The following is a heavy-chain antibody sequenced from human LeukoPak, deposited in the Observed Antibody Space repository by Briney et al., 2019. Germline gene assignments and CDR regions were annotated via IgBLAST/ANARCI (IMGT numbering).Heavy chain of an antibody. CDR3: AKVRDTRDWYKDAFDI. CDR2: ITGTGGST. V-gene: IGHV3-23*01. Sequence: GGSLRLSCAASGFTFTSYAMSWVRQAPGRGLEWVSAITGTGGSTYYAASVKGRFTVSRDNSKNTLYLQMSSLRAEDTAMYYCAKVRDTRDWYKDAFDIWGQGTRVTVSS. J-gene: IGHJ3*02. D-gene: IGHD6-19*01. CDR1: GFTFTSYA.